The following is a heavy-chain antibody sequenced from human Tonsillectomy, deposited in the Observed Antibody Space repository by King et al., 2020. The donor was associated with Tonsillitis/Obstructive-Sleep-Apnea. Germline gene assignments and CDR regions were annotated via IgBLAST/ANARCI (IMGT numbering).Heavy chain of an antibody. CDR2: INHSGST. CDR1: GGSFSVYY. D-gene: IGHD3-9*01. CDR3: ARGDLLTGYYASTDLDY. Sequence: VQLPQWGAGLLKPSETLSLTCAVYGGSFSVYYWSWIRQPPGKGLEWIGEINHSGSTKYNPSLKSRVIISLDTSKNQFSLKLSSVTAADTAVYYCARGDLLTGYYASTDLDYWGQGTLVTVSA. V-gene: IGHV4-34*01. J-gene: IGHJ4*02.